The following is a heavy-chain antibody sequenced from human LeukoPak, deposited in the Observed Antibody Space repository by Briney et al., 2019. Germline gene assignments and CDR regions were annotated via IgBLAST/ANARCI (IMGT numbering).Heavy chain of an antibody. D-gene: IGHD2-2*01. CDR3: ARDCSSTSCYLDY. CDR2: ISGSGGST. V-gene: IGHV3-23*01. CDR1: GFTFSSYA. J-gene: IGHJ4*02. Sequence: GGSLRLSCAASGFTFSSYAMSWVRQAPGKGLEWVSAISGSGGSTYYADSVKGRFTISRDNSKNTLYLQMNSLRAEDTAVYYCARDCSSTSCYLDYWGQGTLVTVSS.